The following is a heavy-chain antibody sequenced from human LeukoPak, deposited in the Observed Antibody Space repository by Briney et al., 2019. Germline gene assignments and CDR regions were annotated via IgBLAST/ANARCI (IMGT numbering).Heavy chain of an antibody. V-gene: IGHV1-2*04. CDR1: GYTFTGYY. CDR2: INPNSGGT. Sequence: ASVKVSCKASGYTFTGYYMHWVRQAPGQGLEWMGWINPNSGGTNYAQKFQGWVTISADTSKNQFSLKLTSVTAADTAVYYCARHARHPFYNDRNGYYRGHLDYWGQGTVVTVSS. D-gene: IGHD3-22*01. CDR3: ARHARHPFYNDRNGYYRGHLDY. J-gene: IGHJ4*02.